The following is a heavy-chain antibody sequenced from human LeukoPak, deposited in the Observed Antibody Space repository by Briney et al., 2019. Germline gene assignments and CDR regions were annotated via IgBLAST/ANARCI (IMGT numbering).Heavy chain of an antibody. Sequence: EASVKVSCKASGGTFSSYAISWVRQAPGQGLEWMGGIIPIFGTANYAQEFQGRVTITADESTSTAYMELSSLRSEDTAVYYCKGGYYGMDVWGQGTTVTVSS. CDR1: GGTFSSYA. CDR3: KGGYYGMDV. V-gene: IGHV1-69*13. J-gene: IGHJ6*02. CDR2: IIPIFGTA. D-gene: IGHD3-16*01.